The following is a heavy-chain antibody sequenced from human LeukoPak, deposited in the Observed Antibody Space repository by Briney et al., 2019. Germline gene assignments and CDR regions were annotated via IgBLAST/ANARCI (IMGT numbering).Heavy chain of an antibody. CDR3: AKKGYYDGSGYYMYYFDH. Sequence: PGGSLRLSCAASGFTFSIYAMSWVRQAPGKGLEWVSAISGSGGTAYYADSVKGRFPISRDNSKNTLYLQMNSLRAEDTAVYYCAKKGYYDGSGYYMYYFDHWGQGTLVTVSS. V-gene: IGHV3-23*01. D-gene: IGHD3-22*01. CDR2: ISGSGGTA. J-gene: IGHJ4*02. CDR1: GFTFSIYA.